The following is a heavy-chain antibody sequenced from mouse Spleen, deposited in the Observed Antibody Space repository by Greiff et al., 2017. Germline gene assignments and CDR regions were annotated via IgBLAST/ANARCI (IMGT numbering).Heavy chain of an antibody. J-gene: IGHJ2*01. V-gene: IGHV14-4*02. CDR3: NAWDGNYEGY. CDR2: IDPENGDT. D-gene: IGHD2-1*01. CDR1: GFNIKDYY. Sequence: EVQRVESGAELVRSGASVKLSCTASGFNIKDYYMHWVKQRPEQGLEWIGWIDPENGDTEYAPKFQGKATMTADTSSNTAYLQLSSLTSEDTAVYYCNAWDGNYEGYWGQGTTLTVSS.